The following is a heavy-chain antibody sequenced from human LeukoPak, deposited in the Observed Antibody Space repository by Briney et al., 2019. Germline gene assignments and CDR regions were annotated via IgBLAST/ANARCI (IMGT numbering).Heavy chain of an antibody. J-gene: IGHJ4*02. CDR3: ARQEMATTKPFDY. V-gene: IGHV4-39*01. Sequence: PSETLSLTCTVSAGSISSSSSYWGWIRQPPGKGLEWIGSIYYSGSTYYNPSLKSRVTISVDTSKNQFSLKLSSVTAADTAVYYCARQEMATTKPFDYWGQGTLVTVSS. D-gene: IGHD5-24*01. CDR2: IYYSGST. CDR1: AGSISSSSSY.